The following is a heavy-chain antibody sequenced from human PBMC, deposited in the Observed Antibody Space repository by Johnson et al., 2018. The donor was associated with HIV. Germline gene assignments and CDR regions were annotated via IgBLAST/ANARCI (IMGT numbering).Heavy chain of an antibody. J-gene: IGHJ3*02. CDR2: IGTAGDT. Sequence: VQLVESGGGLVQPGGSLRLACAASAFTFSNYDMHWVRQPTGTGLEWVSGIGTAGDTYYAVSVKGRFTISRGNAKNSLHLQMNSLRAGDTAVYYCARGQQDMGAGAFDIWGQGTMVTVSS. D-gene: IGHD3-16*01. CDR3: ARGQQDMGAGAFDI. V-gene: IGHV3-13*01. CDR1: AFTFSNYD.